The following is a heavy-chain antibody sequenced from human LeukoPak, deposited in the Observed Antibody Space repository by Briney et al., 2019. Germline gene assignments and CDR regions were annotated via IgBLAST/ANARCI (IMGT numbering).Heavy chain of an antibody. D-gene: IGHD6-6*01. CDR2: INTDGRNT. CDR3: ARDQSIARPTTVDY. Sequence: PGGSLRLSCVVSGVTFSQSWMHWVRQVPGKGRVWVSRINTDGRNTIYADSVKGRFTISRDNAKNTLYLQMNSLRADDTAVYHCARDQSIARPTTVDYWGKGTLVSVSS. CDR1: GVTFSQSW. V-gene: IGHV3-74*01. J-gene: IGHJ4*02.